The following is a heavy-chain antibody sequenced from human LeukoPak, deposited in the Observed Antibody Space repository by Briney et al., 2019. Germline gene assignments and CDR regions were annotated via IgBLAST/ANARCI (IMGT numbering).Heavy chain of an antibody. V-gene: IGHV3-21*01. Sequence: AGGSLRLSCAASGFTFRSYNMNWVRQAPGKRPEWVSSISSSSSYIYYADSVKGRFTISRDNAKNSLYLQMNSLRAEDTALYYCARGASRADYWGQGTLVTASS. CDR1: GFTFRSYN. CDR3: ARGASRADY. J-gene: IGHJ4*02. CDR2: ISSSSSYI.